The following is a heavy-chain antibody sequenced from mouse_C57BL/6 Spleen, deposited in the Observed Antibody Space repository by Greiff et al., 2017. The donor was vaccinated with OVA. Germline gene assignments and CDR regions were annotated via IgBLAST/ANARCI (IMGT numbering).Heavy chain of an antibody. D-gene: IGHD2-3*01. CDR2: IDPENGDT. J-gene: IGHJ2*01. CDR1: GFNIKDDY. Sequence: EVQLQQSGAELVKPGASVKLSCTASGFNIKDDYMHWVKQRPEQGLEWIGWIDPENGDTEYASKFQGKATITADTSSNTAYLQLSSLTSEDTAVYYCTTAGYSQDYFDYWGQGTTLTVSS. CDR3: TTAGYSQDYFDY. V-gene: IGHV14-4*01.